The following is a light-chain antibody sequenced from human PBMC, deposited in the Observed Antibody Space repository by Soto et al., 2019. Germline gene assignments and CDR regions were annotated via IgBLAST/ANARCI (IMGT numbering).Light chain of an antibody. Sequence: EIVLTQSPGTLSLSPGERATLSCRASQSVSSKLVSWYQKKPCQVPRLLIYGASTRSTGIPDRFSGSGSGTDFTLTINRLEPEDFAVYYCQHYDGSTGTFGQGTKVEV. CDR1: QSVSSKL. CDR3: QHYDGSTGT. V-gene: IGKV3-20*01. CDR2: GAS. J-gene: IGKJ1*01.